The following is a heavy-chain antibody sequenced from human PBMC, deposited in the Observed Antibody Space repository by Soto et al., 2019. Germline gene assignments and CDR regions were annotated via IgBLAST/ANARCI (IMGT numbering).Heavy chain of an antibody. D-gene: IGHD1-7*01. CDR3: AREGLTGTIGLYYYYGMDV. Sequence: QVQLQESGPGLVKPSETLSLTCTVSGGSISSYYWSWIRQPPGKGLEWIGYIYYSGSTNYNPSLKSRATISVDTSKNQFSLTLSSVTAADTAVYYCAREGLTGTIGLYYYYGMDVWGQGTTVTVSS. V-gene: IGHV4-59*01. CDR2: IYYSGST. J-gene: IGHJ6*02. CDR1: GGSISSYY.